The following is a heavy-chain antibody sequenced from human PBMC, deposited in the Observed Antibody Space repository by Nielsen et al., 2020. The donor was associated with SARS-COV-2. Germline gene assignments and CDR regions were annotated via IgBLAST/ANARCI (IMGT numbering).Heavy chain of an antibody. D-gene: IGHD6-19*01. CDR3: AKRSDYTSGWYGDY. J-gene: IGHJ4*02. V-gene: IGHV3-23*01. Sequence: GESLKISCVVSGFTISTYGMSWVRQAPGKGLEWVSAISSSTYYADSVKGRFTVSRDNSKNTLYLQMNSLRAEDTAVYYCAKRSDYTSGWYGDYWGQGTLVTVSS. CDR1: GFTISTYG. CDR2: ISSST.